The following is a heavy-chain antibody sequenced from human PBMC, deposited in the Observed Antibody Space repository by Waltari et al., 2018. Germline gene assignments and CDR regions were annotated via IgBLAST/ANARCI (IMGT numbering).Heavy chain of an antibody. CDR3: ATYIGASVGTAAFDV. D-gene: IGHD5-12*01. CDR2: MSYSGAT. CDR1: CVSITSTRHY. J-gene: IGHJ3*01. V-gene: IGHV4-39*01. Sequence: QLQLQESGPGLVKPSATLSLTCSVSCVSITSTRHYWGWIRQPPGQGLEGLGTMSYSGATYSSPSLKSRVTISRDTSKNQLSLKLGSVTAADTAVYYCATYIGASVGTAAFDVWGQGTMVTVSS.